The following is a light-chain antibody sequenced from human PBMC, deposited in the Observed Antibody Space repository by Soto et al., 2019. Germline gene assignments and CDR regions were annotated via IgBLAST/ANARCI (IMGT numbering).Light chain of an antibody. CDR3: QQYNNWPLT. CDR1: QSVKSN. J-gene: IGKJ4*01. CDR2: DAS. V-gene: IGKV3-15*01. Sequence: EIVLTHSPATLSLSPCERAALSGRASQSVKSNLAWYQQKPGQAPRLLIYDASTKATGLPARFSGSGSGTEFTLTISSLQSEDFAVYYCQQYNNWPLTFGGGTKVDIK.